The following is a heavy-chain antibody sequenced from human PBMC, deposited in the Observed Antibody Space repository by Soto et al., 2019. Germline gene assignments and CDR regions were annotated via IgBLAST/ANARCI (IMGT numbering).Heavy chain of an antibody. J-gene: IGHJ4*02. CDR2: IYPSDSDI. V-gene: IGHV5-51*01. D-gene: IGHD3-9*01. Sequence: PGESLKISCEGSGYPFSYFWIAWVRQMPGKGLEWMGIIYPSDSDIRYSPSFQGQVTISADKSISTAYLQWSSLKASDTAMYYCARHYNILTGYDYWGQGTLVTVSS. CDR3: ARHYNILTGYDY. CDR1: GYPFSYFW.